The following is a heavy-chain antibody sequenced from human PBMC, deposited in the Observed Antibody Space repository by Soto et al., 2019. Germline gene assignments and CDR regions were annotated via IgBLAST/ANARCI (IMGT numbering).Heavy chain of an antibody. Sequence: QVQLVQSGAEVKKPGSSVKVSCKASGGTFSSYAISWVRQAPGQGLEWMGGIIPIFGTANYAQKFQGRVTITADESTSTAYMELSSLRSEDTAVYYCARDSSKYYDSSGYYYPCDYWGQGTLVTVSS. V-gene: IGHV1-69*01. CDR1: GGTFSSYA. CDR2: IIPIFGTA. D-gene: IGHD3-22*01. J-gene: IGHJ4*02. CDR3: ARDSSKYYDSSGYYYPCDY.